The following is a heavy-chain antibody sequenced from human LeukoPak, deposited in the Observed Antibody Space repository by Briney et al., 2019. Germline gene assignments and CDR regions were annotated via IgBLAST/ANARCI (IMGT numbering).Heavy chain of an antibody. CDR2: MSYSGRT. CDR1: GGSVSSYY. J-gene: IGHJ4*02. V-gene: IGHV4-59*02. Sequence: SETLSLTCTVSGGSVSSYYWSWIRQTPEKGLEWVGYMSYSGRTDYGPSLKSRVTMSVDTSKNQFSLKMSYVTAADTGVYYCARGYCRDDICQVFPYWGQGTLVTVSS. D-gene: IGHD2-21*02. CDR3: ARGYCRDDICQVFPY.